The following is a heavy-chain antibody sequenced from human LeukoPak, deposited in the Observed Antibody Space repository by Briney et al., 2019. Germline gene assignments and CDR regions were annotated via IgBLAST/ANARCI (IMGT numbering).Heavy chain of an antibody. J-gene: IGHJ4*02. CDR1: GGSISSYY. V-gene: IGHV4-59*01. CDR2: IYYSGST. Sequence: SETLSLTCTVSGGSISSYYWSWIRQPPGKGLEWIGYIYYSGSTNYNPSLKSRVTISVDTSKNQFSLKLSSVTAADTAVYYCAKDLSGSSGWHIPGGDYWGQGTLVTVSS. CDR3: AKDLSGSSGWHIPGGDY. D-gene: IGHD6-19*01.